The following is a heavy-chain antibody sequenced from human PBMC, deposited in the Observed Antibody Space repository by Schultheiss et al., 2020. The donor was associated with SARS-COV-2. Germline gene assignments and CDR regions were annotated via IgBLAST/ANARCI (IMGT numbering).Heavy chain of an antibody. J-gene: IGHJ4*02. D-gene: IGHD1-26*01. V-gene: IGHV3-13*05. CDR1: GFTFSSYD. CDR3: ARNGRGSYYRDY. CDR2: IGTAGDP. Sequence: GGSLRLSCAASGFTFSSYDMHWVRQATGKGLEWVSAIGTAGDPYYPGSVKGRFTISRDNSKNTLYLQMNSLRAEDTAVYYCARNGRGSYYRDYWGQGTLVTVSS.